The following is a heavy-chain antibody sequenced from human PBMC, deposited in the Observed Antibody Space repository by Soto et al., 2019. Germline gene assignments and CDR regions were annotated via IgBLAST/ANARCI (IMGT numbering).Heavy chain of an antibody. CDR1: GFTFSSYA. CDR2: ISYDGSNK. V-gene: IGHV3-30-3*01. J-gene: IGHJ6*02. CDR3: ARERIAAAILFAEGMDV. D-gene: IGHD6-13*01. Sequence: QVQLVESGGGVVQPGRSLRLSCAASGFTFSSYAMHWVRQAPGKGLEWVAVISYDGSNKYYADSVKGRFTISRDNSKNXPYLQMNSLRAEDTAVYYCARERIAAAILFAEGMDVWGQGTTVTVSS.